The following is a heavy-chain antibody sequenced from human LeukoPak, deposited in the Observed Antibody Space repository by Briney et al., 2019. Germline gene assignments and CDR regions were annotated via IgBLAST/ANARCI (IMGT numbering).Heavy chain of an antibody. Sequence: GGSLRLSCAASGFTFSSYEMNWVRQAPGKGLEWVSYISSRGNTIYYADSVKGRFTISRDNAKNSLYLQMNSLRAEDTAVYYCAKDGDGYHFDYWGQGTLVTVSS. CDR3: AKDGDGYHFDY. CDR2: ISSRGNTI. CDR1: GFTFSSYE. V-gene: IGHV3-48*03. J-gene: IGHJ4*02. D-gene: IGHD5-24*01.